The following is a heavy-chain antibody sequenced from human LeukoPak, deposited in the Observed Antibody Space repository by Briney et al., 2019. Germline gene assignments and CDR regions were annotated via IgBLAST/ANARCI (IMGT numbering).Heavy chain of an antibody. D-gene: IGHD2-2*02. Sequence: GGSLRLSCAASGFTFSSYAMSWVRQAPGKGLEWVANIKQDGSEKYYVDSVKGRFTISRDNAKNSLYLQMNSLRAEDTAVYYCARDYCSSTSCYIYYGMDVWGQGTTVTVSS. J-gene: IGHJ6*02. CDR1: GFTFSSYA. CDR2: IKQDGSEK. V-gene: IGHV3-7*01. CDR3: ARDYCSSTSCYIYYGMDV.